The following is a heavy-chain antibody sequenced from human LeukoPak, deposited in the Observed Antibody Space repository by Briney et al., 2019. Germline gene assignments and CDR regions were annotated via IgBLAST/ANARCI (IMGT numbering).Heavy chain of an antibody. CDR2: INPSGGTT. V-gene: IGHV1-46*01. Sequence: ASVKVSCKASGYTFTSYYMHWVRQAPGQGLEWMGIINPSGGTTTYAQKFQGRVSMTRDTSTSTVCMEMSSLRSEDTAVYYCARDIAVAALVLDYWGQGTLVTVSS. CDR1: GYTFTSYY. J-gene: IGHJ4*02. CDR3: ARDIAVAALVLDY. D-gene: IGHD6-19*01.